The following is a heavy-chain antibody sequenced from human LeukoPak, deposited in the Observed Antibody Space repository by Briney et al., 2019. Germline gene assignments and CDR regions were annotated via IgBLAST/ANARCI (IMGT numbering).Heavy chain of an antibody. V-gene: IGHV3-23*01. Sequence: GGSLRLSCGVSGITLSNYAMSWVRQAPGKGLEWVAGLSGSAGGTTYADSVKGRFTISRDNSKNTLFLQMDRLRAEDTAVYFCAKRGVVVLVFLVGFHREAYYFDSWAREPRSPSPQ. CDR2: LSGSAGGT. D-gene: IGHD3-16*02. CDR3: AKRGVVVLVFLVGFHREAYYFDS. CDR1: GITLSNYA. J-gene: IGHJ4*02.